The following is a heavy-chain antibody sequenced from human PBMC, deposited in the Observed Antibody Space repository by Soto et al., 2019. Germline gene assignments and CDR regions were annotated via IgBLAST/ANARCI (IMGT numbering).Heavy chain of an antibody. CDR1: GYTFTSYG. Sequence: ASVKVSCKASGYTFTSYGISWVRQAPGQELEWMGWISAYNGNTNYAQKLQGRVTMTTDTSTSTAYMELRSLRSDDTAVYYCARSRLSSSSIYYYYGMDVWGQGTTVTVSS. CDR2: ISAYNGNT. V-gene: IGHV1-18*04. D-gene: IGHD6-6*01. CDR3: ARSRLSSSSIYYYYGMDV. J-gene: IGHJ6*02.